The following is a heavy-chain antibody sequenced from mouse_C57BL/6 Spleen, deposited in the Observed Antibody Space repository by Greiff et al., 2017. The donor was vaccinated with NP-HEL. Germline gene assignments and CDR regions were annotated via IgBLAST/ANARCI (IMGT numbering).Heavy chain of an antibody. CDR2: INPSNGGT. V-gene: IGHV1-53*01. CDR3: ATRYYGSSYYYAMDY. J-gene: IGHJ4*01. CDR1: GYTFTSYW. D-gene: IGHD1-1*01. Sequence: VQLQQPGTELVKPGASVKLSCKASGYTFTSYWMHWVKQRPGQGLEWIGNINPSNGGTNYNEKFKSKATLTVDKSSSTAYLELSSLTSEDSAVXYCATRYYGSSYYYAMDYRGQAPSVTAAS.